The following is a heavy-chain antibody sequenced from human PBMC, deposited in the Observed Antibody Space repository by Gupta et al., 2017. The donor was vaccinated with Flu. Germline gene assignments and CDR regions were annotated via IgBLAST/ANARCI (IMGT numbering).Heavy chain of an antibody. Sequence: QVQLVQSGAEVKKPGSSVKVSCTASGVTFRSYVINWVRQAPGQGPEWMGGIIPVFGPTNYAQKFQGRVTITADESTSTVYMEISSLRSEDTAVYYCARKGGGHCSGGTCYSFDYWGQGTLVTVSS. J-gene: IGHJ4*02. D-gene: IGHD2-15*01. CDR1: GVTFRSYV. V-gene: IGHV1-69*01. CDR2: IIPVFGPT. CDR3: ARKGGGHCSGGTCYSFDY.